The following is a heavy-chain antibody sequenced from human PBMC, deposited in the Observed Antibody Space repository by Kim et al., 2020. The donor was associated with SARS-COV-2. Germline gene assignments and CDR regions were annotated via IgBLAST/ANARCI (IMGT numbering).Heavy chain of an antibody. Sequence: DADSVEGRSNISRDNAKNSLYLQMNSLRAEDTAVYYCARVIPASGLDYWGQGTLVTVSS. CDR3: ARVIPASGLDY. V-gene: IGHV3-11*01. J-gene: IGHJ4*02. D-gene: IGHD3-3*01.